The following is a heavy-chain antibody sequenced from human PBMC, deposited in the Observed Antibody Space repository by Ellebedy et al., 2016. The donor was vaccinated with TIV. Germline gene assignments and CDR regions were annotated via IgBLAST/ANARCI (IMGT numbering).Heavy chain of an antibody. CDR1: GYTFTSYD. V-gene: IGHV1-8*01. CDR3: ARDGYSGYDFLSHDDY. D-gene: IGHD5-12*01. J-gene: IGHJ4*02. CDR2: MNPNSGNT. Sequence: ASVKVSCKASGYTFTSYDINWVRQATGQGLEWMGWMNPNSGNTGYAQKFQGRVTMTRNTSISTAYMELSSLRSEDTAVYYCARDGYSGYDFLSHDDYWGQGTLVTVSS.